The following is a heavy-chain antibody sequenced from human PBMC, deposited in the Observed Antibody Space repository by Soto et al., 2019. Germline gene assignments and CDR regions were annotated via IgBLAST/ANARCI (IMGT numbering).Heavy chain of an antibody. J-gene: IGHJ2*01. D-gene: IGHD5-18*01. Sequence: GGSLRLSCAAFGLTFSSYSMNWVRQAPGKGLEWVSYISSSSSTIYYADSVKGRFTISRDNSKNTLYLQMNSLRAEDTAVYYCARDPLWGTAMVLWYFDLWGRGTLVTVSS. CDR1: GLTFSSYS. CDR2: ISSSSSTI. CDR3: ARDPLWGTAMVLWYFDL. V-gene: IGHV3-48*01.